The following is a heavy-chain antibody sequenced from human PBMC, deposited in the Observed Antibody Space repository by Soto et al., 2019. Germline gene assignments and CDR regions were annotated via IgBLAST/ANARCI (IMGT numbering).Heavy chain of an antibody. CDR2: IYWDDDK. V-gene: IGHV2-5*02. CDR3: TRSRGALDY. J-gene: IGHJ4*02. D-gene: IGHD3-10*01. Sequence: QITLKESGPTLVKPTQTLTLTCTFSGFSLTSSGVGVGWIRQSPGKVLEHLALIYWDDDKRYSPSLKSRLTITKDISENQVVLTMTNMDPMDTGTYYCTRSRGALDYWGQGAQVTVSS. CDR1: GFSLTSSGVG.